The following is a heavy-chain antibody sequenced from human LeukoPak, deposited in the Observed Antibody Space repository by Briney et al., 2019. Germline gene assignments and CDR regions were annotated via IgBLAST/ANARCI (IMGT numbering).Heavy chain of an antibody. Sequence: SETLSLTCTVSGGSISSYYWSWIRQPPGKGLEWIGYIYYSGSTNYNPSLKSRVTISVDTSKNQFSLKLSSVTAADTAVYYCARLGGGVVTIRYFGYWGQGTLVTVSS. D-gene: IGHD3-3*01. J-gene: IGHJ4*02. CDR3: ARLGGGVVTIRYFGY. V-gene: IGHV4-59*08. CDR1: GGSISSYY. CDR2: IYYSGST.